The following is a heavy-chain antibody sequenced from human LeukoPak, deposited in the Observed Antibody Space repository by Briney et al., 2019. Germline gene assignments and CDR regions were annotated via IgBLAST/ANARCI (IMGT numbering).Heavy chain of an antibody. CDR2: IWYDGSNK. Sequence: GGSLRLSCAASGFTFRSYGMHWVRQAPGKGLKWVSIIWYDGSNKYYADSVKGRFTISRDNSKNMVYLQMNSLRAEDTAVYYCARGGGAAAGIDYWGQGTLVTVPS. CDR1: GFTFRSYG. J-gene: IGHJ4*02. D-gene: IGHD6-13*01. V-gene: IGHV3-33*01. CDR3: ARGGGAAAGIDY.